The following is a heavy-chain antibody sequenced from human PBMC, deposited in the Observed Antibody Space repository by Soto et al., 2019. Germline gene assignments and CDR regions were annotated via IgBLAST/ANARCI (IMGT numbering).Heavy chain of an antibody. J-gene: IGHJ4*02. D-gene: IGHD2-15*01. CDR1: GFTLNNYG. CDR2: IWYDGLRQ. Sequence: GGSLRLSCVGSGFTLNNYGVHWVRQAPGKGLEWVALIWYDGLRQTYADSVRGRFTISRDSSTNTIYLQMNSLRAEDTANYFCVRESTPPFFDSWGQGTPVTVSS. CDR3: VRESTPPFFDS. V-gene: IGHV3-33*01.